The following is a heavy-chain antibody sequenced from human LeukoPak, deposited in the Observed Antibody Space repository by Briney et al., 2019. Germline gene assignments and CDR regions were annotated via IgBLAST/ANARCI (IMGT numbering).Heavy chain of an antibody. V-gene: IGHV3-66*01. CDR3: ARSMVRGVMRGMDV. Sequence: PGGSLRLSCAASGFTVSSKYMSWVRQAPGKGLEWVSVIYSGGSTYYADSVKGRFTISRDNSKNMIYLEMNSLRAEDTAVYYCARSMVRGVMRGMDVWGQGTTVTVSS. J-gene: IGHJ6*02. D-gene: IGHD3-10*01. CDR2: IYSGGST. CDR1: GFTVSSKY.